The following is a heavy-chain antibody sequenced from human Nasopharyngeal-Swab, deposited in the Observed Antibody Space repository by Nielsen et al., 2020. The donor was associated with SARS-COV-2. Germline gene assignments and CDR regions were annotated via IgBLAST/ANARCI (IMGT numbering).Heavy chain of an antibody. CDR2: IYYSGST. CDR3: ARASSSRLDY. Sequence: SETLSLTCAVSGGSISSSNWWSWVRQPPGKGLEWIGYIYYSGSTNYNPSLKSRVTISVDTSKNQFSLKLSSVTAADTAVYYCARASSSRLDYWGQGTLVTVSS. V-gene: IGHV4-4*02. J-gene: IGHJ4*02. CDR1: GGSISSSNW. D-gene: IGHD6-6*01.